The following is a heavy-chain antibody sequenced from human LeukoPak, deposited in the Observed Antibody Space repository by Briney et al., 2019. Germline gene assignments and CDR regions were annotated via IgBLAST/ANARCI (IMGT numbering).Heavy chain of an antibody. J-gene: IGHJ4*02. Sequence: GGSLRLSCAASGFIFSSYAMNWGRQAPGKGLEGVAVISGGGSTTIYADSVKGRFTISRDNAKNSLYLQMNSLRAEATAVYYCAIRLRFLEWKTPSPFFWGQGTLVTVSS. CDR3: AIRLRFLEWKTPSPFF. CDR2: ISGGGSTT. V-gene: IGHV3-21*01. CDR1: GFIFSSYA. D-gene: IGHD3-3*01.